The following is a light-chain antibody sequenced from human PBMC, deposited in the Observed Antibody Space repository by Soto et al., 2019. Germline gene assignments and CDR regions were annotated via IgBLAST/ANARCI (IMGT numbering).Light chain of an antibody. CDR3: CSYTTTSTWV. J-gene: IGLJ3*02. Sequence: QSVLTQPASVSGSPGQSITISCTGTSSDVGGYNYVSWYQQHPGKAPKFIIYDVSNRPSGVSNRFSGSKSGNTASLTISGLQADDEADYYCCSYTTTSTWVFGGGTKLTVL. V-gene: IGLV2-14*01. CDR2: DVS. CDR1: SSDVGGYNY.